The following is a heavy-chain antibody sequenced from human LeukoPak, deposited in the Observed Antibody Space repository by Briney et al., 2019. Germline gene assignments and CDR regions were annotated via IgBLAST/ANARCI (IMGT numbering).Heavy chain of an antibody. D-gene: IGHD3-16*01. Sequence: SETLSLTCTVSGGSISSYYWSWIRQPARKGLEWLGRIYTSGSTNYTPSLKSRVTMSVDTSKNQFSLKLSSVTAADTAVYYCARGGYYMDVWGKGTTVTVSS. CDR2: IYTSGST. CDR1: GGSISSYY. J-gene: IGHJ6*03. CDR3: ARGGYYMDV. V-gene: IGHV4-4*07.